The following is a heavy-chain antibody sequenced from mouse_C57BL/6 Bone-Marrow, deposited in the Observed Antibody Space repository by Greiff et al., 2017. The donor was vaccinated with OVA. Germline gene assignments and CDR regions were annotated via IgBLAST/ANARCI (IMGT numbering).Heavy chain of an antibody. CDR2: IDPSDSYT. V-gene: IGHV1-50*01. J-gene: IGHJ4*01. Sequence: QVQLQQPGAELVKPGASVKLSCKASGYTFTSYWMQWVKQRPGQGLEWIGEIDPSDSYTNYNQKFKGKATLTVDTSSSTAYMQLSSLTSEDSAVYYCARSIYYDYDGPLYYAMDYWGQGTSVTVSP. CDR3: ARSIYYDYDGPLYYAMDY. CDR1: GYTFTSYW. D-gene: IGHD2-4*01.